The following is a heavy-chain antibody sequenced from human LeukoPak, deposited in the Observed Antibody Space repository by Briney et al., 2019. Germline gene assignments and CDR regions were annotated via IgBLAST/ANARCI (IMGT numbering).Heavy chain of an antibody. CDR1: GFTFSAYS. V-gene: IGHV3-21*01. CDR3: ARGDETAILDY. J-gene: IGHJ4*02. D-gene: IGHD5-18*01. Sequence: PGGSLRLSCAASGFTFSAYSMNWVRQAPGKGLEWVSSSSSRRSDIYYADSVKGRFTISRDNAKRSLYLQMNSLRAEDTAVYYCARGDETAILDYWGQGTLVTVSS. CDR2: SSSRRSDI.